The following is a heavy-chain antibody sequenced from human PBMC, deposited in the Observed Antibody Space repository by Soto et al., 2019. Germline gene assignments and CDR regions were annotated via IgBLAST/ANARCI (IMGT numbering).Heavy chain of an antibody. CDR3: AKGGQLLVEGGGY. CDR1: GFTFDDYA. Sequence: EVQVVESGGGLVQPGRSLRLSCAASGFTFDDYAMHWVRQAPGKGLEWVSGISWNSGSIGYADSVKGRFTISRDNAKKSLYLQMNSLRAEDTALYYCAKGGQLLVEGGGYWGQGTLVTVSS. CDR2: ISWNSGSI. V-gene: IGHV3-9*01. J-gene: IGHJ4*02. D-gene: IGHD2-2*01.